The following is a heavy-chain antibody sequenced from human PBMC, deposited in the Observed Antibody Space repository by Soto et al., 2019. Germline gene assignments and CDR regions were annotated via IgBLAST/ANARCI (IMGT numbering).Heavy chain of an antibody. D-gene: IGHD4-17*01. V-gene: IGHV1-18*01. CDR3: ARRGVDYEVDWYFDL. CDR2: ISAYNGNT. Sequence: QVQLVQSGAEVKKPGASVKVSCKASGYTFTSYGISWVRQAPGQGLEWMGWISAYNGNTNYAQKLQGRVTMTTDTSRGTAYMELRSLRSDDTAVYYCARRGVDYEVDWYFDLWGRGTLVTVSS. CDR1: GYTFTSYG. J-gene: IGHJ2*01.